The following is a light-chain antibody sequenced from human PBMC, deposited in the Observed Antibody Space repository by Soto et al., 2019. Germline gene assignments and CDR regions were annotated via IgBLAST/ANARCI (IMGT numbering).Light chain of an antibody. J-gene: IGKJ1*01. CDR2: DAS. CDR1: QSISSW. CDR3: QQYNSYSLRT. V-gene: IGKV1-5*01. Sequence: DIQMTQSPSTLSASVGDRVTITCRASQSISSWLAWYQQKPGKAPKLLIYDASSLESGVPSRFSGSGSGTEFTLTISSLQPDDFATYYRQQYNSYSLRTFGQGTKVEIK.